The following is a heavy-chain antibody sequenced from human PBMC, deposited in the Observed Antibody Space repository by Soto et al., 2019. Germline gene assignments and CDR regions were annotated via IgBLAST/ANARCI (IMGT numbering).Heavy chain of an antibody. CDR3: ARAEGYYYGMDV. J-gene: IGHJ6*02. CDR2: ISSSGSTI. CDR1: GLTFSSCE. Sequence: GGSLRLSCAASGLTFSSCEMNWFRQAPGKGLEWVSYISSSGSTIYYADSVKGRFTISRDNAKNSLYLQMNSLRAEDTAVYYCARAEGYYYGMDVRGQGTTVPVSS. V-gene: IGHV3-48*03.